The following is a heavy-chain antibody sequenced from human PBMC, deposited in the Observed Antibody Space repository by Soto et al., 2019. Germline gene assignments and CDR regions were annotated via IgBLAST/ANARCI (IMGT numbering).Heavy chain of an antibody. CDR1: GFTFSSYG. CDR3: AKGGFGGSYLDY. J-gene: IGHJ4*02. D-gene: IGHD1-26*01. V-gene: IGHV3-30*18. Sequence: QVQLVESGGGVVQPGRSLRLSCAASGFTFSSYGMHWVRQAPGKGLEWVAVISYDGSNKYYADSVKGRFTISRDNSKNTLYLQMNSLRAEDTAVYYCAKGGFGGSYLDYWGQGTLVTVSS. CDR2: ISYDGSNK.